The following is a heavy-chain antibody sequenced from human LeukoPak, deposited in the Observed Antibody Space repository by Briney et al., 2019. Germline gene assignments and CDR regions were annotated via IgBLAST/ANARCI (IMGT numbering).Heavy chain of an antibody. CDR2: IKEDGSED. CDR1: GFTFSDHY. CDR3: ARDALGYSSSDY. D-gene: IGHD6-13*01. J-gene: IGHJ4*02. V-gene: IGHV3-7*03. Sequence: GGSLRLSCVASGFTFSDHYMDWVRQAPGKGLEWVANIKEDGSEDYYVDSVKGRFTISRDNAKNSLYLQMNSLRAEDTAVYYCARDALGYSSSDYWGQGTLVTVSS.